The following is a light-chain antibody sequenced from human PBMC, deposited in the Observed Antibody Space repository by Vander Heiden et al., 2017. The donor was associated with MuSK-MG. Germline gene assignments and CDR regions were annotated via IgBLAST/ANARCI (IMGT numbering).Light chain of an antibody. V-gene: IGKV4-1*01. Sequence: DIVMTQSPDSLAVSLGDRATINCKSSQSVLYSSNNKNYLAWYLQKPGQPPKLLIHWASTRESGVPDRFSGSGSGTDFTLTISSLQAEDVAVYYCQQYYSIPYTFGQGTKLEIK. CDR3: QQYYSIPYT. CDR2: WAS. J-gene: IGKJ2*01. CDR1: QSVLYSSNNKNY.